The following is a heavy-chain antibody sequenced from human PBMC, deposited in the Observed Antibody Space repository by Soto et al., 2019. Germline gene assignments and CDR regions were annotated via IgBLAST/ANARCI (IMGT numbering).Heavy chain of an antibody. CDR3: DHRSSVAFWSGYSFDY. CDR1: GFSLSTSGVG. CDR2: IYWDDDK. J-gene: IGHJ4*02. D-gene: IGHD3-3*01. Sequence: SGPTLVNPTQTLTLTCTFSGFSLSTSGVGVGWIRQPPGKALEWLALIYWDDDKRYSPSLKSRLTITKDTSKNQVVLTMTNMDPVDTATSYCDHRSSVAFWSGYSFDYWGQGTLVTVSS. V-gene: IGHV2-5*02.